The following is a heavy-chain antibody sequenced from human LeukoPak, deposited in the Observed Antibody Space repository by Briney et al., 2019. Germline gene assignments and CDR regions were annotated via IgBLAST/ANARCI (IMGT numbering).Heavy chain of an antibody. D-gene: IGHD2-21*02. CDR2: IYYSGST. CDR3: ARAYCGGDCYSVQRGYYYYMDV. Sequence: SXTLSLTCTVSGGSISSYYWSWIRQPPGKGLEWIGYIYYSGSTNYNPSLKSRVTISVDTSKNQFSLKLSSVTAADTAVYYCARAYCGGDCYSVQRGYYYYMDVWGKGTTVTVSS. J-gene: IGHJ6*03. V-gene: IGHV4-59*01. CDR1: GGSISSYY.